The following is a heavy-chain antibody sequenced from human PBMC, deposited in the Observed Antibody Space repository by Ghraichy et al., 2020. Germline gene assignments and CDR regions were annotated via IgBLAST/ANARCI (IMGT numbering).Heavy chain of an antibody. V-gene: IGHV1-58*01. D-gene: IGHD4-23*01. J-gene: IGHJ3*02. CDR3: AANYGGNFLYDAFDI. CDR2: IVVGSGNT. CDR1: GFTFTSSA. Sequence: SVKVSCKASGFTFTSSAVQWVRQARGQRLEWIGWIVVGSGNTNYAQKFQERVTITRDMSTSTAYMELSSLRSEDTAVYYCAANYGGNFLYDAFDIWGQGTMVTVSS.